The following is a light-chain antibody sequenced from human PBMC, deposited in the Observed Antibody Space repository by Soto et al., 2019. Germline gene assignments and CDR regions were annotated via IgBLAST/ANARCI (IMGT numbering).Light chain of an antibody. Sequence: EIVLMQSPGTLSLSPGEGATLSCRASQSVSSYYLAWYQQKPGQAPRLLIYGASSRATGIPDRFSGSGSGTDFTLTISRLEPEDFAVYYCQQYGSSPWTFGQGTKVEIK. V-gene: IGKV3-20*01. CDR3: QQYGSSPWT. J-gene: IGKJ1*01. CDR2: GAS. CDR1: QSVSSYY.